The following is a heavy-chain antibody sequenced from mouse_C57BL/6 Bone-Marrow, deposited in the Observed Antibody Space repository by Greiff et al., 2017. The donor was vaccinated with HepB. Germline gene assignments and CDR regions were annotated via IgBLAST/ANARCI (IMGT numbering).Heavy chain of an antibody. Sequence: QVQLQQPGAELVRPGTSVKLSCKASGYTFTSYWMHWVKQRPGQGLEWIGVIDPSDSYTNYNQKFKGKATLTVDTSSSTAYMQLSSLTSEDSAVYYCARNGSSFAMDYWGQGTSVTVSS. J-gene: IGHJ4*01. CDR2: IDPSDSYT. CDR1: GYTFTSYW. CDR3: ARNGSSFAMDY. V-gene: IGHV1-59*01. D-gene: IGHD1-1*01.